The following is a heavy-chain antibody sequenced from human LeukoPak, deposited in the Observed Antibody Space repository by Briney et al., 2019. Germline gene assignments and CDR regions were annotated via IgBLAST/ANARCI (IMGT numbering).Heavy chain of an antibody. J-gene: IGHJ4*02. CDR3: ARLGTIGRSNFDY. CDR2: IYYRGSI. CDR1: GGSISDYY. Sequence: SETLSLTCTVPGGSISDYYWSWVRQPPGKGLEWIGYIYYRGSINYNPSLMSRVTISVDTSKNQVSLKVSSVIAADTAVYFCARLGTIGRSNFDYWGQGTLVTVSS. V-gene: IGHV4-59*08. D-gene: IGHD1-26*01.